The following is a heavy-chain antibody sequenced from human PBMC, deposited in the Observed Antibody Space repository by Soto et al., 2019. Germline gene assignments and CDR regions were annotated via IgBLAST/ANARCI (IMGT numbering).Heavy chain of an antibody. Sequence: GESLKISCKGSGYSFTSYWIGWVRQMPGKGLEWMGIIYPGDSDTRYSPSFQGQVTISADKSISTAYLQWSSLKASDTAMYYCASARGYYGSGSYRFDYWGQGTLVTVSS. D-gene: IGHD3-10*01. CDR2: IYPGDSDT. J-gene: IGHJ4*02. V-gene: IGHV5-51*01. CDR1: GYSFTSYW. CDR3: ASARGYYGSGSYRFDY.